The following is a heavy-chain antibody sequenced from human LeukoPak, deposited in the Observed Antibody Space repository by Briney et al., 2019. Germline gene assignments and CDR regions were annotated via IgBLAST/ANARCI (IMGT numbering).Heavy chain of an antibody. V-gene: IGHV3-53*01. D-gene: IGHD4-11*01. J-gene: IGHJ4*02. Sequence: PGGSLRLSCAASGFTFSSNYMSWVRQAPGKGLEWVSVIYSGGSTYYADSVKGRFTISRDNSKNTLYLQMNSLRAEDTALYYCATSTVAKYDYWGQGTLAAVSS. CDR1: GFTFSSNY. CDR3: ATSTVAKYDY. CDR2: IYSGGST.